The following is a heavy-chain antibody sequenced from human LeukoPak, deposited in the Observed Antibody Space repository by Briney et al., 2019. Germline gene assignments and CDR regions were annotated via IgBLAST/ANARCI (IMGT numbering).Heavy chain of an antibody. CDR1: GYTFTDYY. Sequence: GASVKVSCKASGYTFTDYYMHWVRQAPGQGLEWMGWINFNSGGTNFAQRFQGRVTMTRDTSISTAYMDLSRLISDDTAVYYCARDAGYCTGGSCWYFDHWGQGTLVTVSS. J-gene: IGHJ4*02. CDR2: INFNSGGT. CDR3: ARDAGYCTGGSCWYFDH. V-gene: IGHV1-2*02. D-gene: IGHD2-15*01.